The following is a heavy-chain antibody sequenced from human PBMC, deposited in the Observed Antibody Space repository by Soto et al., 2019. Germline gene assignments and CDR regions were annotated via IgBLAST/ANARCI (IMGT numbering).Heavy chain of an antibody. J-gene: IGHJ4*02. V-gene: IGHV3-23*01. CDR3: AKSPRLYYDFWSGPFDS. CDR2: ISGSGGST. CDR1: GFTFSSYA. D-gene: IGHD3-3*01. Sequence: GGSLRLSCAASGFTFSSYAMSWVRQAPGKGLEWVSAISGSGGSTYYADSVKGRFTISRDNSKNTLYLQMNSLRAEDTAVYYCAKSPRLYYDFWSGPFDSWGQGTLVTVAS.